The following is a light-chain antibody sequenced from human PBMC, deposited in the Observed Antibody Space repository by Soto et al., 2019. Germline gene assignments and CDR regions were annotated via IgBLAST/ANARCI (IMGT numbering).Light chain of an antibody. CDR3: QQHDNLPFT. V-gene: IGKV1-33*01. J-gene: IGKJ3*01. CDR1: QVISNY. Sequence: DIQMTQSPSSLSASVGDRVTITCQASQVISNYLNWYQQKPGKAPKLLIYDASNLETGVPSRFSGSGSGTDFTFTISSLQPEDLATYYCQQHDNLPFTFGPGTKVDIK. CDR2: DAS.